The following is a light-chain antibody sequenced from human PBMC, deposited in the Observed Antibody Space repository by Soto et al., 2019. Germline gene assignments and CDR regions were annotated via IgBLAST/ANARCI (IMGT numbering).Light chain of an antibody. Sequence: DIVMTQSPDSLAVSLGERATINCKSSQSVLYSSNNKNYLAWYQQKPGQPPNLLIYWASTRESGVPDRFSGGGSGTDFTLTISSLQAEDVAVYYCQQYYNTPFTFGQGTKLEIK. V-gene: IGKV4-1*01. CDR1: QSVLYSSNNKNY. CDR2: WAS. CDR3: QQYYNTPFT. J-gene: IGKJ2*01.